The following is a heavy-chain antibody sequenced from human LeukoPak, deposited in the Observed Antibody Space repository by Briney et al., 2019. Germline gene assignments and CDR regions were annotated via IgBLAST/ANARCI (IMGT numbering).Heavy chain of an antibody. CDR3: AKDQGYCTTTSCAAFDY. CDR1: GGTFSSYA. D-gene: IGHD2-2*01. Sequence: WASVKVSCKASGGTFSSYAISWVRQAPGQGLEWMGGIIPIFGTANYAQKFQGRVTITADKSTSTAYMELSSLRAEDTAVYYCAKDQGYCTTTSCAAFDYWGQGTLVTVSS. CDR2: IIPIFGTA. V-gene: IGHV1-69*06. J-gene: IGHJ4*02.